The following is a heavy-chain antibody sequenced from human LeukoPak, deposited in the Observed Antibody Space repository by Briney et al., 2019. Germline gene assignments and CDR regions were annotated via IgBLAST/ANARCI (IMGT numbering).Heavy chain of an antibody. J-gene: IGHJ5*02. CDR1: GGSISSYY. V-gene: IGHV4-59*01. CDR2: IYYSGST. CDR3: ARGYSYGPNWFDP. Sequence: SETLSLTCTVSGGSISSYYWSWIRQPPGKGLEGIGYIYYSGSTNYNPYLKSRVTISVDTSKNQFSLKLSSVTAADTAVYYCARGYSYGPNWFDPWGQGTLVTVSS. D-gene: IGHD5-18*01.